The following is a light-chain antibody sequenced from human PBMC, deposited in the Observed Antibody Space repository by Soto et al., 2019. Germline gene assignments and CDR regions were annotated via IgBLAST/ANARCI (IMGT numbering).Light chain of an antibody. Sequence: EIVLTQSPATLSLSPGERATLSCRASQSVSSSYLAWYQQKPGQAPGLLIYGASTRATGIPDRFSGSGSGTDFTLTISRLEPEDFAVYYCQQYSGSLYTFGQGTKLEIK. J-gene: IGKJ2*01. CDR2: GAS. V-gene: IGKV3-20*01. CDR1: QSVSSSY. CDR3: QQYSGSLYT.